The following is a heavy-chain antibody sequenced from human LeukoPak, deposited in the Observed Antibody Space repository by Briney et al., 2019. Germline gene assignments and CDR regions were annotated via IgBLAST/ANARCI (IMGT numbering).Heavy chain of an antibody. CDR1: GFTFSSYA. CDR3: AKPWHSSGWYYDY. D-gene: IGHD6-19*01. J-gene: IGHJ4*02. CDR2: ISGSGGST. V-gene: IGHV3-23*01. Sequence: PGGSLRLSCAASGFTFSSYAMSWVRQAPGKGLEWVSVISGSGGSTYYADSVKGRFTISRDNSRNTLYLQMNSLRAEDTAVYYCAKPWHSSGWYYDYWGQGTLVTVSS.